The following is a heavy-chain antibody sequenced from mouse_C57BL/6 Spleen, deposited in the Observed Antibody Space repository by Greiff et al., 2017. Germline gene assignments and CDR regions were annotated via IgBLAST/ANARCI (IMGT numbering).Heavy chain of an antibody. Sequence: EVPVVESGAGLVKPGGSLKLSCAASGFTFSSYAMSWVRQTPEKGLEWVAYISSGGDYLYYADTVKGRFTISRDNARNTLYLQMSSLKSEDTARYYCTRDRYSYDYGGQGTTLTVSS. J-gene: IGHJ2*01. CDR3: TRDRYSYDY. CDR1: GFTFSSYA. V-gene: IGHV5-9-1*02. CDR2: ISSGGDYL.